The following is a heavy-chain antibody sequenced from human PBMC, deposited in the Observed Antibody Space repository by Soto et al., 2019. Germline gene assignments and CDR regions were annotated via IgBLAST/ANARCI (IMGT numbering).Heavy chain of an antibody. V-gene: IGHV1-46*01. CDR2: INPSGGST. D-gene: IGHD3-10*01. CDR1: GYTFTSYY. Sequence: ASVKVSCKASGYTFTSYYMHWVRQAPGQGLEWMGIINPSGGSTSYAQKFQGRVTMTRDTSTSTVYMELSSLRSEDTAVYYCARGAGQGSTMVRGVPLWYYYYGMDVWGQGTTVTVSS. CDR3: ARGAGQGSTMVRGVPLWYYYYGMDV. J-gene: IGHJ6*02.